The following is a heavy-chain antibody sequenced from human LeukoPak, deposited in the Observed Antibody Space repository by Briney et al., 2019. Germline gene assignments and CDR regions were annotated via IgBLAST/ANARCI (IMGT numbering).Heavy chain of an antibody. J-gene: IGHJ6*03. Sequence: GGSLRLSCAASGFTFSSYSMNWVRQAPGKGLEWVSYISSSSSTIYYADSVKGRFTISRDNAKNSLYLQMNSLRAEDTAVYYCARVGRIYYYMDVWGKGTTVTVS. CDR3: ARVGRIYYYMDV. CDR1: GFTFSSYS. CDR2: ISSSSSTI. D-gene: IGHD1-26*01. V-gene: IGHV3-48*01.